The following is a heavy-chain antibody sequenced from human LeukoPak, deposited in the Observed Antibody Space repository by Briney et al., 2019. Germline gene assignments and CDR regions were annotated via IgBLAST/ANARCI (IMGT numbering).Heavy chain of an antibody. Sequence: HPGRSLRLSCAASGFTFSSYGMHWVRQAPGKGLEWVAVIWYDGSNKYYADSVKGRFTISRDNSKNTLYLQMNSLRAEDTAVYYCARDVQGYYYDSPGLGYWGQGTLVTVSP. CDR3: ARDVQGYYYDSPGLGY. D-gene: IGHD3-22*01. CDR2: IWYDGSNK. J-gene: IGHJ4*02. CDR1: GFTFSSYG. V-gene: IGHV3-33*01.